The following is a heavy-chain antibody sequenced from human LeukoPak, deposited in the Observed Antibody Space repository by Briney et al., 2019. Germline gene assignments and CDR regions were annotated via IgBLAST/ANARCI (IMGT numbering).Heavy chain of an antibody. CDR3: ARETSDGSFDY. CDR1: GYTFTSYG. Sequence: ASVKVSCKASGYTFTSYGISWVRQAPGQGLEWMGWISAYNGNTNYAQKLQGRVTMTRDTSTSTVYMELSSLRSEDTAVYYCARETSDGSFDYWGQGTLVTVSS. D-gene: IGHD3-10*01. J-gene: IGHJ4*02. V-gene: IGHV1-18*01. CDR2: ISAYNGNT.